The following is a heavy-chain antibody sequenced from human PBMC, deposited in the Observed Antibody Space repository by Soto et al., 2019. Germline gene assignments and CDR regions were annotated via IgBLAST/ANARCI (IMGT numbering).Heavy chain of an antibody. CDR3: ARVPDR. D-gene: IGHD2-2*01. J-gene: IGHJ5*02. Sequence: QRQLQESGSGLVKPSQTLSITCAVSGGSISSGGYSWSWIRQPPGKGLEWIGYIYHSGGTYYNPSLQSRVTISVDRSKNQFSLKLSSVTAADTAVYYCARVPDRWGQGTLVTVSS. V-gene: IGHV4-30-2*01. CDR2: IYHSGGT. CDR1: GGSISSGGYS.